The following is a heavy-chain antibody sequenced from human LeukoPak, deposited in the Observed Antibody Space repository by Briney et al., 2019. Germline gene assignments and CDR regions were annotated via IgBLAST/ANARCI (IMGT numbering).Heavy chain of an antibody. CDR3: ARPRIAAAGNVYYMDV. D-gene: IGHD6-13*01. V-gene: IGHV5-51*01. CDR1: GYIFTSYW. CDR2: IHPGDSDT. J-gene: IGHJ6*03. Sequence: GESLQISCKGSGYIFTSYWIGWVRQLPGKGLEWMGIIHPGDSDTRYSPSFQGQVTISADKSISTAYLQWSSLKASDTAMYYCARPRIAAAGNVYYMDVWGKGTTVTVSS.